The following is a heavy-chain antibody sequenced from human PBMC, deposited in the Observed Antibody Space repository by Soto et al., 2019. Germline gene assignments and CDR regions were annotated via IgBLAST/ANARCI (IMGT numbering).Heavy chain of an antibody. CDR1: RYTFTSYD. Sequence: QGQLVQSGAEVKRPGASVRVSCRASRYTFTSYDIYWVRQAPGQGLEWMGWIKTDSGDTDYAQNFQGRVTMTRDTSINTAYMELNNLVSDDTAVYYCARRSSTYLNEIIYDPWGQGTLVTVSS. CDR2: IKTDSGDT. J-gene: IGHJ5*02. D-gene: IGHD3-10*01. CDR3: ARRSSTYLNEIIYDP. V-gene: IGHV1-2*02.